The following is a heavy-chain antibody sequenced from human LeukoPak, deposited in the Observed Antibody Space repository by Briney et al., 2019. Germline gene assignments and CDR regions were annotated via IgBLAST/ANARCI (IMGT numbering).Heavy chain of an antibody. CDR2: IYHSGST. Sequence: KPSETLSLTCTVSGGSISSGYYWGWIRQPPGKGLEWIGSIYHSGSTYYNPSLKSRVTISVDTSKNQFSLKLSSVTAADTAVYYCTRLNEGYWGQGTLVTVSS. J-gene: IGHJ4*02. CDR1: GGSISSGYY. CDR3: TRLNEGY. D-gene: IGHD2-8*01. V-gene: IGHV4-38-2*02.